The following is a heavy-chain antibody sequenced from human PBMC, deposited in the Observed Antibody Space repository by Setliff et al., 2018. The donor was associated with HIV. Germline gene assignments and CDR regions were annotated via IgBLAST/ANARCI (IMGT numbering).Heavy chain of an antibody. V-gene: IGHV4-34*03. CDR2: INHGGST. CDR3: ESQPYCSGNSCSKVSFDS. D-gene: IGHD2-2*01. Sequence: GSLRLSCVASGFTFINYAMSWVRQSPGKGLEWIGAINHGGSTNYNPSLKSRVTISLDTSKNQFSLKLNSLTAADTAVYYCESQPYCSGNSCSKVSFDSWGQGALVTVSS. CDR1: GFTFINYA. J-gene: IGHJ4*02.